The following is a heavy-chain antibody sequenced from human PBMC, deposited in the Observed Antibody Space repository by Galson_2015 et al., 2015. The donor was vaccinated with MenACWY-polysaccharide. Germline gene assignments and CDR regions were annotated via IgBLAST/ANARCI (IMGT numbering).Heavy chain of an antibody. CDR3: ARHRFDGYGDYPIVFDY. D-gene: IGHD4-17*01. CDR1: GFTFSSYS. CDR2: ISSSSSYI. V-gene: IGHV3-21*01. J-gene: IGHJ4*02. Sequence: SLRLSCAASGFTFSSYSMNWVRQAPGKGLEWVSSISSSSSYIYYADSVKGRFTISRDNAKNSLYLQMNSLRAEDTAVYYCARHRFDGYGDYPIVFDYWGQRTLVTVSS.